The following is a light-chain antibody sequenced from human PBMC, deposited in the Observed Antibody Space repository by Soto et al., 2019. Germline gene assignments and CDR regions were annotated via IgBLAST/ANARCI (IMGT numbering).Light chain of an antibody. V-gene: IGKV3-15*01. CDR3: QQYNNWPPTWT. J-gene: IGKJ1*01. Sequence: EIVMTQSPATLSVSPGGRATLSCRASQSVSSNLAWYQQKPGQAPRLLIYGASTRATGIPARFSGSGSGTEFTLTISSLQSEDFAVYYCQQYNNWPPTWTFGQGTKV. CDR1: QSVSSN. CDR2: GAS.